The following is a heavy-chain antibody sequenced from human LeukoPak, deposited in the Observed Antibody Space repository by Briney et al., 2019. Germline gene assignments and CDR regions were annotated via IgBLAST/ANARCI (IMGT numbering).Heavy chain of an antibody. D-gene: IGHD6-13*01. Sequence: GGSLRLSCLASGFTFSNSWMTWVRQAPGRGLEWVANIKEDGSDKQYVDSVRGRFTISRDNAKNSVSLQMNSLRAEDTAVYYCARDEGGVYGYAFDIWGQGTMVTVSS. CDR2: IKEDGSDK. J-gene: IGHJ3*02. V-gene: IGHV3-7*01. CDR1: GFTFSNSW. CDR3: ARDEGGVYGYAFDI.